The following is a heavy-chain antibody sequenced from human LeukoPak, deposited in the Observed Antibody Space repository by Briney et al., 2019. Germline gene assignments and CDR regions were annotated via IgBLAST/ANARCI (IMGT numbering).Heavy chain of an antibody. CDR3: ALGYCSGGSCYYYFDY. D-gene: IGHD2-15*01. CDR2: ISAYNGNT. CDR1: GYTFTSYG. J-gene: IGHJ4*02. V-gene: IGHV1-18*01. Sequence: ASVKVSCKASGYTFTSYGISWVRQAPGQGLEWMGWISAYNGNTNYAQKLQGRVTTTTDTSTSTAYMELRSLRSDDTAVYYCALGYCSGGSCYYYFDYWGQGTLVTVSS.